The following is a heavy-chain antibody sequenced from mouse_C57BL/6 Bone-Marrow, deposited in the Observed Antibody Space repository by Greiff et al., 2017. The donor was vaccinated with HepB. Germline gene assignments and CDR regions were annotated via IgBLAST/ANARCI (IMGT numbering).Heavy chain of an antibody. V-gene: IGHV7-1*01. CDR2: SRNKANDYTT. CDR1: GFTFSDFY. Sequence: EVQLVESGGGLVQSGRSLRLSCATSGFTFSDFYMEWVRQAPGKGLEWIAASRNKANDYTTEYSASVKGRFIVSRDTSQSILYLQMNALRAEDTAIYYCARDLYGKALYYAMDYWGQGTSVTVSS. CDR3: ARDLYGKALYYAMDY. D-gene: IGHD2-1*01. J-gene: IGHJ4*01.